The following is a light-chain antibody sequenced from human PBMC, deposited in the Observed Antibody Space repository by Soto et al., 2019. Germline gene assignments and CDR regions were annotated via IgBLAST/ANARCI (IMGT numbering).Light chain of an antibody. J-gene: IGKJ3*01. CDR3: QQYGSSPLT. V-gene: IGKV3-20*01. CDR2: DAS. CDR1: QSVSSNY. Sequence: ENVLTQSPGTLSLSPGERATLSCRASQSVSSNYLAWFQQMPGQAPRLLIYDASRRATGIPDRFSGSGSGIDFTLTINGLEPEDFAVYFCQQYGSSPLTLGPGTKVDI.